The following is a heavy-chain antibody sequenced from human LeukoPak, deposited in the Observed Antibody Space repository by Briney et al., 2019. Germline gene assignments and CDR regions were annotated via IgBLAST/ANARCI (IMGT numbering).Heavy chain of an antibody. CDR3: TRGMLRQPPDY. CDR2: ISDDETYK. CDR1: GFTFNSYS. J-gene: IGHJ4*02. Sequence: TGGPLRLSCAASGFTFNSYSMHWVRQAPGKGLEGVTAISDDETYKFYADSVKGRFTISRDNSKNTLYLQMNSLRVEDTAIYYCTRGMLRQPPDYWGQGMLVTVSS. D-gene: IGHD3-10*02. V-gene: IGHV3-30-3*01.